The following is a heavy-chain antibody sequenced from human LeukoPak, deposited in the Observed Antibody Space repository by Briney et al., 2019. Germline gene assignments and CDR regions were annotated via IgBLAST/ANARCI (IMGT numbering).Heavy chain of an antibody. CDR3: ARHSVQDYYDSSGYYFPFDY. CDR1: GGSISSYY. J-gene: IGHJ4*02. CDR2: IYYSGST. V-gene: IGHV4-59*08. Sequence: SETLSLTCTVSGGSISSYYWSWIRQPPGKGLEWIGYIYYSGSTNYNPSLKSRVTISVDTSKNQFSLKLSSVTAADTAVYYCARHSVQDYYDSSGYYFPFDYWGQGTLVTVSS. D-gene: IGHD3-22*01.